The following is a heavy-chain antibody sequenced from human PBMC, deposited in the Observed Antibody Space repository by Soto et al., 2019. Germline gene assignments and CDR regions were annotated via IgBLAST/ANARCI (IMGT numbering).Heavy chain of an antibody. CDR2: LIPIFGTA. Sequence: QVQLVQSGAEVNKPGSSVKVSCKASGGTFSSYAISWVLQSPGQGLEWMGGLIPIFGTANYAQKFQGRVTITADKSTSTAYMELSSLRSEYTAVYYCARDSGITMIVVVPYYYGMDVCGQCTTVTVSS. CDR3: ARDSGITMIVVVPYYYGMDV. D-gene: IGHD3-22*01. J-gene: IGHJ6*02. CDR1: GGTFSSYA. V-gene: IGHV1-69*06.